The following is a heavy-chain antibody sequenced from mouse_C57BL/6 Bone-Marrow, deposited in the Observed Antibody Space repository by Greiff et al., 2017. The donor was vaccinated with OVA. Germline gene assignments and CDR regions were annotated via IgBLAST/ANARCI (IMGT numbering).Heavy chain of an antibody. CDR1: GFNIKDDY. CDR3: TTITDYYGSSPCAMDY. CDR2: IDPENGDT. D-gene: IGHD1-1*01. J-gene: IGHJ4*01. V-gene: IGHV14-4*01. Sequence: EVQLQQSGAELVRPGASVKLSCTASGFNIKDDYMHWVKQRPEQGLEWIGWIDPENGDTEYASKFQGKATITADTSSNTAYLQLSSLTSEDTAVYYCTTITDYYGSSPCAMDYWGQGTSVTVSS.